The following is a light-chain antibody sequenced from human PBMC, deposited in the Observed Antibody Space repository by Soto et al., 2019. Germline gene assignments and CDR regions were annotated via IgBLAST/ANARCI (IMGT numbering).Light chain of an antibody. J-gene: IGKJ1*01. Sequence: AIQMTQSPSSLSASVGHRVTITCRASQGIENDLGWYRHKPGKAPKLLIYAASSLQSGVPSRFSGSGSGTDFTLTISSLQPEDFATYYCLQEYNYPWTFGQGTKVEIK. CDR3: LQEYNYPWT. CDR1: QGIEND. V-gene: IGKV1-6*01. CDR2: AAS.